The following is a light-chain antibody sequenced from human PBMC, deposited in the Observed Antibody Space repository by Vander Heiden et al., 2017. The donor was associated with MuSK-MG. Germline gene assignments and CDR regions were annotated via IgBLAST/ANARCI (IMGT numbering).Light chain of an antibody. Sequence: EIVLTQSPATLSLSTGESATLSCRASQSVSSSYLAWYQQKPGQAPRLLIYGASSRATGIPDRFSGSGSGTDFTLTISRLEPEDLAVYYCQQYGSSPLTFGQGTKVEIK. CDR2: GAS. J-gene: IGKJ1*01. CDR1: QSVSSSY. CDR3: QQYGSSPLT. V-gene: IGKV3-20*01.